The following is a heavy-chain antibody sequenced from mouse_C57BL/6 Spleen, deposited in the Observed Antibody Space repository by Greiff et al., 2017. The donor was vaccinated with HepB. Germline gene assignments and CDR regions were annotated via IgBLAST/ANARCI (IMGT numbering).Heavy chain of an antibody. J-gene: IGHJ4*01. CDR1: GYSFTDYN. Sequence: EVQLKESGPELVKPGASVKISCKASGYSFTDYNMNWVKQSNGKSLEWIGVINPNYGTTSYNQKFKGKATLTVDQSSSTAYMQLNSLTSEDSAVYYCARAPTVVARYAMDYWGQGTSVTVSS. CDR2: INPNYGTT. V-gene: IGHV1-39*01. D-gene: IGHD1-1*01. CDR3: ARAPTVVARYAMDY.